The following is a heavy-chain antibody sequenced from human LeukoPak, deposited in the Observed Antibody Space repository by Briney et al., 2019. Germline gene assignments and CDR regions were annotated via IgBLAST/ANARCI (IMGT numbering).Heavy chain of an antibody. V-gene: IGHV4-59*11. D-gene: IGHD5-18*01. Sequence: SETLSLTCTVSGVSISSHYWSWIRQPPGKGLEWIAYLFDSVNTKDNPSLQSRLTLSADTSKNQFSLRLSSVTAADTAVYYCATIMGGSIFGYFDFWGQGIKVTVSS. CDR1: GVSISSHY. J-gene: IGHJ4*02. CDR2: LFDSVNT. CDR3: ATIMGGSIFGYFDF.